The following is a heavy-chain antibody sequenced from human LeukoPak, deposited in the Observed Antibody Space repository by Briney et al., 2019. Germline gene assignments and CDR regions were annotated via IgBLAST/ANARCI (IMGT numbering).Heavy chain of an antibody. CDR2: ISGNGDNT. V-gene: IGHV3-43*02. CDR1: GFTSSNYA. Sequence: HPGESLRLSCAASGFTSSNYAMHWVRQVPGKGLEWLSLISGNGDNTDYAESVKGRFTVSRDNSRNSLYLQMSGLRVEDTALFYCAKDGYKAAGYFDLWGRGTLVTVSS. CDR3: AKDGYKAAGYFDL. D-gene: IGHD6-13*01. J-gene: IGHJ2*01.